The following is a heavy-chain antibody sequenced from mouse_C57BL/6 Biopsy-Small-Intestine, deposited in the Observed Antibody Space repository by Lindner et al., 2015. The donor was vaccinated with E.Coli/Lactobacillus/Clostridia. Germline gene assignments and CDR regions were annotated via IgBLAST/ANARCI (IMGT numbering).Heavy chain of an antibody. J-gene: IGHJ4*01. CDR3: ARIYDGYYGAMDY. CDR1: GYSITSDY. D-gene: IGHD2-3*01. CDR2: ISYSGFT. V-gene: IGHV3-8*01. Sequence: VQLQESGPGLAKPSQTLSLTCSVTGYSITSDYWNWIRKFPGNKLEYMGYISYSGFTYYNPSLTSRISITRDTSKNQYYLQLNSVTTEDTATYYCARIYDGYYGAMDYWGQGTSVTVSS.